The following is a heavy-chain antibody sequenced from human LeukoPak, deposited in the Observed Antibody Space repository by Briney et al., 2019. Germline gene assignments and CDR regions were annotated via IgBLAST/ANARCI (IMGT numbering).Heavy chain of an antibody. J-gene: IGHJ3*02. D-gene: IGHD5-12*01. CDR1: GGSISSGDYY. CDR2: IYYSGST. CDR3: ARSVDSGYAIDAFDI. V-gene: IGHV4-30-4*01. Sequence: SETLSLTCTVSGGSISSGDYYWSWIRQPPGKGLEWIGYIYYSGSTYYNPSLKSRVTISVDTSKNQFSLKLSSVTAADTAVYYCARSVDSGYAIDAFDIWGQGTMVTVSS.